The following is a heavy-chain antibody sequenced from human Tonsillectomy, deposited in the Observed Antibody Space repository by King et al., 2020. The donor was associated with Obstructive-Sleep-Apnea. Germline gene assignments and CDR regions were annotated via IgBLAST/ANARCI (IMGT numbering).Heavy chain of an antibody. D-gene: IGHD6-19*01. CDR3: ARDHSHGGSGWSDY. CDR2: ISFDGSNK. CDR1: GFTFSSYA. Sequence: VQLVESGGGVVQPGRSLRLSCAASGFTFSSYAMHWVRQAPGKGLEWVAVISFDGSNKYYADSVKGRFTISRDNSKNALYLQINSLRAEDTAVYYCARDHSHGGSGWSDYWGQGTLVTVSS. J-gene: IGHJ4*02. V-gene: IGHV3-30*14.